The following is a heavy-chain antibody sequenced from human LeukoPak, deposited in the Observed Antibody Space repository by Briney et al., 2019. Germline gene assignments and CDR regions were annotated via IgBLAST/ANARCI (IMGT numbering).Heavy chain of an antibody. Sequence: PGGSLRLSCAASGFTFSSYDMHWVRQATGKGLEWVSAIGTAGDTYYPGSVKGRFTISRENAKNSLYLQMNSLRAGDTAVYYCARRGVVVRAFDIWGQGTMVTVSS. J-gene: IGHJ3*02. CDR3: ARRGVVVRAFDI. CDR2: IGTAGDT. CDR1: GFTFSSYD. D-gene: IGHD2-15*01. V-gene: IGHV3-13*01.